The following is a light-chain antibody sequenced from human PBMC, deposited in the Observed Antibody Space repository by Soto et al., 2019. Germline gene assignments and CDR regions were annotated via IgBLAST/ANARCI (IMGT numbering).Light chain of an antibody. V-gene: IGKV3-11*01. J-gene: IGKJ2*01. CDR2: DAS. CDR3: QQRSTWPPYT. CDR1: QSVSSY. Sequence: EIVLTQSPATLSLSPGERATLSCRASQSVSSYLAWYQQKPGQAPRLLIYDASNRATGIPARFSGSGSGTDLTLTISSLEPEDFAVCYCQQRSTWPPYTVGQGTKLEIK.